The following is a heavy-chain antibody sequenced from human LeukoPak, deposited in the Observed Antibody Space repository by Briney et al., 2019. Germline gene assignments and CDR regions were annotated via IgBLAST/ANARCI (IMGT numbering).Heavy chain of an antibody. CDR2: INHSGST. J-gene: IGHJ4*02. D-gene: IGHD1-26*01. Sequence: SETLSLTCAVYGGSFSGYYWSWIRQPPGKGLEWIGEINHSGSTNYNPSLKSRVTISLDTSKNQFSLKLSPVTAAHTAVYYCASSGIVGAAYFAYWGQATLVTASS. CDR1: GGSFSGYY. CDR3: ASSGIVGAAYFAY. V-gene: IGHV4-34*01.